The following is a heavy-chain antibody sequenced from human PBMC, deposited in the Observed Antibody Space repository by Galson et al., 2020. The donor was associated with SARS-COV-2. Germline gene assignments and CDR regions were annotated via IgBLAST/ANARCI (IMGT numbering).Heavy chain of an antibody. D-gene: IGHD1-1*01. J-gene: IGHJ4*02. Sequence: GESLKISCAASGITFSNYEMNWVRQAPGKGLEWVSYISSSGSSIHYADSVKGRFTISRDNAKNSLFLQMSSLRAEDTALYFCARLLFPGRERVFDAWGQGTLVTVSS. V-gene: IGHV3-48*03. CDR1: GITFSNYE. CDR2: ISSSGSSI. CDR3: ARLLFPGRERVFDA.